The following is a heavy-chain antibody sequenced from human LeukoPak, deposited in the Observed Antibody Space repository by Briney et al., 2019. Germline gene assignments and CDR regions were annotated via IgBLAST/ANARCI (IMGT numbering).Heavy chain of an antibody. J-gene: IGHJ4*02. D-gene: IGHD3-22*01. V-gene: IGHV3-30*18. CDR2: MSYDGSNK. CDR1: GFTFSGYA. CDR3: AKDIYYDSSGYRGYFDY. Sequence: PGGSLRLSCAASGFTFSGYAMHWVRQAPGEGLEWVAVMSYDGSNKSYVDSVKGRFTVSRDNSKNTLYLQMNSLRAEDTAVYYCAKDIYYDSSGYRGYFDYWGQGTLVTVSS.